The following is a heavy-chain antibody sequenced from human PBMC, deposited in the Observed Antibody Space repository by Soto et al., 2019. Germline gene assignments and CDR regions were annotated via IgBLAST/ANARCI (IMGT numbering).Heavy chain of an antibody. J-gene: IGHJ5*02. CDR1: GGSIITKY. D-gene: IGHD3-22*01. V-gene: IGHV4-59*08. Sequence: PSETLSLTCAVSGGSIITKYWSWIRQPPGKGLEWIGYIYYTGATKYNPSLNSRVTMLVDTSKNQFSLKLTSVTAADTSVYYCARRNYDSSGYPFNWFDPWGQGTLVTVSS. CDR2: IYYTGAT. CDR3: ARRNYDSSGYPFNWFDP.